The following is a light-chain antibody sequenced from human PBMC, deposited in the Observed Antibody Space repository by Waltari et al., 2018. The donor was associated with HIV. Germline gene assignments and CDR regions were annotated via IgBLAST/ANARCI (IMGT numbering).Light chain of an antibody. CDR1: HSISSW. Sequence: DIQMTQSPSTLSASVGGRVTITCRASHSISSWLAWYQQKPGKAPKLLIYKASSLESGVPSRFIGSGSGTEFTLTISSLQPDDFATYYCQQYNSYSWTFGQGTKVEIK. CDR3: QQYNSYSWT. V-gene: IGKV1-5*03. CDR2: KAS. J-gene: IGKJ1*01.